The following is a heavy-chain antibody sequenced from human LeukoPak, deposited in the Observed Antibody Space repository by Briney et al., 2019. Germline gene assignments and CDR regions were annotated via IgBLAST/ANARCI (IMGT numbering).Heavy chain of an antibody. CDR2: INPNSGDT. J-gene: IGHJ4*02. CDR3: ASITSYYGPFDY. Sequence: ASVKVSCKASRYTFTGYYMHWVRQDPGQGLEWMGWINPNSGDTNYAQKFQGRVTMTRDTSINTAYMELSRLRSDDTAVYYCASITSYYGPFDYWGQGTLVTVSS. D-gene: IGHD2-21*01. V-gene: IGHV1-2*02. CDR1: RYTFTGYY.